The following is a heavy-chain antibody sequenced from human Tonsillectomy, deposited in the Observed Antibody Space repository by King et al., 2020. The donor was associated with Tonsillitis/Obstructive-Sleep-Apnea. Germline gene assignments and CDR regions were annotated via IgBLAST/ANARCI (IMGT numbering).Heavy chain of an antibody. D-gene: IGHD6-13*01. J-gene: IGHJ4*02. CDR3: ARDSSSWYVELPGFDY. Sequence: QLVQSGAEVKKPGASVKVSCKASGYTFTSYGISWVRQAPGQGLEWMGWISAYNGNTNYAQKLQGRVTMTTDTTTSTAYMELRSLRSDDTAVYYCARDSSSWYVELPGFDYWGQGTLVTVSS. V-gene: IGHV1-18*01. CDR2: ISAYNGNT. CDR1: GYTFTSYG.